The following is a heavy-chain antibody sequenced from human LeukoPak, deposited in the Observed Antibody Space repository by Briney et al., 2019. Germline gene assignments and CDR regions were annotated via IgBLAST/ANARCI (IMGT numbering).Heavy chain of an antibody. V-gene: IGHV1-46*01. D-gene: IGHD3-3*01. Sequence: GASVKVSCKASGYTFTSYYMHWVRQAPGQGLEWMGIINPSGGSTSYAQKFQGRVTMTRDTSTSTVYMELSSLRSEDTAVYYCARDRNDFWSGYLGYFDYWGQGTLVTVSS. CDR3: ARDRNDFWSGYLGYFDY. J-gene: IGHJ4*02. CDR1: GYTFTSYY. CDR2: INPSGGST.